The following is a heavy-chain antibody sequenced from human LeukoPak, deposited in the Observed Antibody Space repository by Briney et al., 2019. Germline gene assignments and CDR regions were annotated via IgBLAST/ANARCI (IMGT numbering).Heavy chain of an antibody. CDR2: MNPNSGNT. V-gene: IGHV1-8*01. Sequence: GASVKVSCKASGYTFTSNDINWVRQATGQGLEWMGWMNPNSGNTGYAQKFQGRVTMTRNTSISTAYMELSSLRSEDTAVYYCARPLDTGYYYGMDVWGQGTTVTVSS. CDR1: GYTFTSND. D-gene: IGHD5-18*01. J-gene: IGHJ6*02. CDR3: ARPLDTGYYYGMDV.